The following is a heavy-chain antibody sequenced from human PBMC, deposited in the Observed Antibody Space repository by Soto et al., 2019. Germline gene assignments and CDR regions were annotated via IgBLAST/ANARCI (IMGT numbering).Heavy chain of an antibody. Sequence: GGSLRLSCAASGFSFSISWMHWFLQAPGKGLVWVSRINSDGSTTNYADSVKGRFTISRDNAKNTLYLQMNSLRAEDTAVYYCARGPSGWYGYDYWGQGSLVTVSS. CDR2: INSDGSTT. CDR3: ARGPSGWYGYDY. D-gene: IGHD6-19*01. CDR1: GFSFSISW. V-gene: IGHV3-74*01. J-gene: IGHJ4*02.